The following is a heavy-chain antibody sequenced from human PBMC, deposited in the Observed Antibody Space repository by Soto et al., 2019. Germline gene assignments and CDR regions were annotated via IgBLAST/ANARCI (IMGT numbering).Heavy chain of an antibody. CDR3: ARDPVEMASY. J-gene: IGHJ4*02. Sequence: EVQLLESGGGLVQPGGPLRLSCAASGFTFITYAMSWVRQAPGKGLEWVSAISGSGGSTYYADSVKGRFTISRDNSKNTLYLQMNSLRAEDTAVYYCARDPVEMASYWGQGTLVTVST. CDR2: ISGSGGST. CDR1: GFTFITYA. D-gene: IGHD5-12*01. V-gene: IGHV3-23*01.